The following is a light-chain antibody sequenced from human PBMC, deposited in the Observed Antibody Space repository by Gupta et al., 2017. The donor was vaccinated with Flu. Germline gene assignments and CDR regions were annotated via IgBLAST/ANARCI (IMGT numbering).Light chain of an antibody. CDR2: DGA. J-gene: IGKJ1*01. Sequence: EIVLTQSPATLSLSPGERATLSCRTSLPIRMYLAWYQQKPGQAPRLLIFDGANRATGIPARFSGSGSGTDFTLTISRLEPEDSAVYYCQQRNIWPWTFGQGTKVEIK. CDR3: QQRNIWPWT. CDR1: LPIRMY. V-gene: IGKV3-11*01.